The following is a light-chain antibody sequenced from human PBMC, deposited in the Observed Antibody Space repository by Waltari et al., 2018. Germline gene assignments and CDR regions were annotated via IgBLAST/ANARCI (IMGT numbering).Light chain of an antibody. CDR2: RND. J-gene: IGLJ3*02. CDR1: SFNIGGNY. Sequence: QTVLTQPPSVSGTPGQRVTISCSGSSFNIGGNYVYWFQQLPGTAPKLLIYRNDERPSGGPDRISGSKSCTSASLANSGLRSEDEAHYYCAAWDDSLSASLFGGGTKLTVL. CDR3: AAWDDSLSASL. V-gene: IGLV1-47*01.